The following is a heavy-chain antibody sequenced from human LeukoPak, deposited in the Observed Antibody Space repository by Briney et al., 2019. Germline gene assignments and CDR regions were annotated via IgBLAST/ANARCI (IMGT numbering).Heavy chain of an antibody. CDR3: ARIYGDYVLFAFDI. CDR2: IKQDGSEK. D-gene: IGHD4-17*01. J-gene: IGHJ3*02. CDR1: GFTFSSYW. V-gene: IGHV3-7*01. Sequence: GGSLRLSCAASGFTFSSYWMSWVRQAPGKGLEWVANIKQDGSEKYYVDSVKGRFTISRDNAKNSLYLQMNSLRAGDTAVYYCARIYGDYVLFAFDIWGQGTMVTVSS.